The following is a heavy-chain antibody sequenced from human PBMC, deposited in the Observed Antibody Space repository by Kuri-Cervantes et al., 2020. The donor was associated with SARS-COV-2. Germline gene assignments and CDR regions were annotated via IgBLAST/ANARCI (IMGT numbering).Heavy chain of an antibody. J-gene: IGHJ4*02. CDR1: GGSFGGYS. CDR2: IYHSGST. V-gene: IGHV4-30-2*01. D-gene: IGHD6-13*01. CDR3: ARVDSSLTIDY. Sequence: SETLSLTCAVYGGSFGGYSWSWIRQPPGKGLEWIGYIYHSGSTYFNPSLKSRVTLSADRSKNQFSLNLTSVTAADTAVYYCARVDSSLTIDYWGQGTLVTVSS.